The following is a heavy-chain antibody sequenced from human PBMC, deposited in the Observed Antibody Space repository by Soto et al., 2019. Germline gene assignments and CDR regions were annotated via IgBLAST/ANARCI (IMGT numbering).Heavy chain of an antibody. CDR2: IYYSGST. Sequence: SETLSLTCTVSGGSISSYYWSWIRQPPGKGLEWIGYIYYSGSTYYNPSLKSRVTISVDTSKNQFSLKLSSVTAADTAVYYCARDLYYYDSSGYYYGHYFDDWGQGTLVTVSS. CDR3: ARDLYYYDSSGYYYGHYFDD. J-gene: IGHJ4*02. CDR1: GGSISSYY. V-gene: IGHV4-59*12. D-gene: IGHD3-22*01.